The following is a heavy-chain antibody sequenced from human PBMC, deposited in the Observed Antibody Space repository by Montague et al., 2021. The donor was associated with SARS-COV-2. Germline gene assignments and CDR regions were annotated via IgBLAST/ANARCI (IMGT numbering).Heavy chain of an antibody. D-gene: IGHD5-24*01. V-gene: IGHV3-74*01. CDR2: INSDGSIT. CDR3: VRPPRGGYNYPFDY. J-gene: IGHJ4*02. Sequence: SRRLSCDASGFTFSSYWMHWVRQAPGKGLVWVSCINSDGSITTYADSVKGRFTISRDNAKNTVYMQMNSLRAEDTAVYYCVRPPRGGYNYPFDYWGLGTLVTVSS. CDR1: GFTFSSYW.